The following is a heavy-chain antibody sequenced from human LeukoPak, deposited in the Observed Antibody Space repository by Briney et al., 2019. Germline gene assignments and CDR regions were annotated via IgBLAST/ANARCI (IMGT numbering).Heavy chain of an antibody. D-gene: IGHD3-16*01. CDR3: TREGGSGTDYFDF. Sequence: SETLSLTCTVSGASISSSTYYWGWIRQPPGKGLEWIGIIYYSGTTYYNPSLKSQVTISVDTSKNQFSLNLSSVTVADTAVYYCTREGGSGTDYFDFWGQGTLVTVSS. CDR2: IYYSGTT. V-gene: IGHV4-39*02. J-gene: IGHJ4*02. CDR1: GASISSSTYY.